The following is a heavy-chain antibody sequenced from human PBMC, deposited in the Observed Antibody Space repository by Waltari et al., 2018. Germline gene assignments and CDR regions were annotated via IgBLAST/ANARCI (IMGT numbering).Heavy chain of an antibody. V-gene: IGHV4-39*01. J-gene: IGHJ4*02. CDR2: IYYVGTT. CDR1: GGSITRRASL. Sequence: QLQLQESGPGLVKPSETLSLTCTVSGGSITRRASLWGWVRQPPTKGLEWIGTIYYVGTTYYNPSLRSRVTVALDASQNQFSLRLTSVTAADTAVYYCARLSLYYGGREVDWGQGTLVTASS. D-gene: IGHD1-26*01. CDR3: ARLSLYYGGREVD.